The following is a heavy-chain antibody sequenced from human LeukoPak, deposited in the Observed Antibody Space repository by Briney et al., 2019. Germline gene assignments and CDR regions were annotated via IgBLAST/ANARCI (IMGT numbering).Heavy chain of an antibody. CDR1: GGSFSGYY. CDR2: INHSGST. D-gene: IGHD3-22*01. V-gene: IGHV4-34*01. J-gene: IGHJ6*02. Sequence: SETLSLTCAVYGGSFSGYYWSWIRQPPGRGLEWIGEINHSGSTNYNPSLKSRVTISVDTSKNQFSLKLSSVTAADTAVYYCARDPYYYDSSGYQDGGMDVWGQGTTVTVSS. CDR3: ARDPYYYDSSGYQDGGMDV.